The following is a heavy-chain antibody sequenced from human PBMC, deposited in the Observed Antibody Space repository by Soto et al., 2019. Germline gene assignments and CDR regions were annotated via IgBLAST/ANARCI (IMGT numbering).Heavy chain of an antibody. V-gene: IGHV1-69*13. J-gene: IGHJ5*02. CDR1: GGTFSSYA. D-gene: IGHD3-10*01. CDR3: ANRYTMVRGDRNWFDP. CDR2: IIPIFGTA. Sequence: SVKVSCKASGGTFSSYAISWVRQAPGQGLEWMGGIIPIFGTANYAQKFQGRVTITADESTSTAYMELSSLRSDDTAVYYCANRYTMVRGDRNWFDPWGQGTLVTVSS.